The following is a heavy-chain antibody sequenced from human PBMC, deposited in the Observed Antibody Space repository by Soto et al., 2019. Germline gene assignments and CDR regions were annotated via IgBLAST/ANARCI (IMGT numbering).Heavy chain of an antibody. D-gene: IGHD2-8*01. V-gene: IGHV3-23*01. CDR2: ISGSGGST. CDR1: GFTFSSYA. CDR3: AKEGLGYCTNGVCYSDY. Sequence: EVQLLESGGGLVQPGGSLRLSCAASGFTFSSYAMSWVRQAPGKGLEWVSAISGSGGSTYYADSVKGRFTISRDNSKNTLCLQMNSLRAEDTAVYYCAKEGLGYCTNGVCYSDYWGQGTLVTVSS. J-gene: IGHJ4*02.